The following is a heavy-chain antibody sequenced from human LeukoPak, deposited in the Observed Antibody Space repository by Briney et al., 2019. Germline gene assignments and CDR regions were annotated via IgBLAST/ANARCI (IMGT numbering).Heavy chain of an antibody. CDR3: ARDRGYHWYFDL. D-gene: IGHD2-15*01. CDR1: GGSISSGGYY. CDR2: IYYSGST. V-gene: IGHV4-31*03. Sequence: SQTLSLTCTVSGGSISSGGYYWSWIRQHPGKGLEWIGYIYYSGSTYYNPSFKSRVTISVDTSKNQFSLKLSSVTAADTAVYYCARDRGYHWYFDLWGRGTLVTVSS. J-gene: IGHJ2*01.